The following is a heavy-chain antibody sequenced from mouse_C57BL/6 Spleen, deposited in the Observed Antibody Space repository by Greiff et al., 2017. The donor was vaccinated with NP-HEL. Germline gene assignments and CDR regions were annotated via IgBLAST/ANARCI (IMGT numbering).Heavy chain of an antibody. CDR1: GFTFSSHA. CDR2: ISDGGSYT. Sequence: VQGVESGGGLVKPGGSLKLSCAASGFTFSSHAMSWVRQTPEKRLEWVATISDGGSYTYFPDNVKGRFTISRDNAKNNLYLQMSHLKSEDTAMYYCAREGVVAPYWYFDVWGTGTTVTVSS. J-gene: IGHJ1*03. V-gene: IGHV5-4*01. D-gene: IGHD1-1*01. CDR3: AREGVVAPYWYFDV.